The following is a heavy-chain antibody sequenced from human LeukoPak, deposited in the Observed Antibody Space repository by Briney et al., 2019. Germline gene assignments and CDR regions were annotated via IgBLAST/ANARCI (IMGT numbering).Heavy chain of an antibody. D-gene: IGHD6-19*01. CDR2: IYYSGST. Sequence: SQTLSLTCTVSGGSISSGGYYWSWIRQLPGKGLEWIGYIYYSGSTYYNPSLKSRVTISVDTSKNQFSLKLSSVTAADTAVYYCARVVSGSGWSANFDYWGQGTLVTVSS. CDR3: ARVVSGSGWSANFDY. CDR1: GGSISSGGYY. J-gene: IGHJ4*02. V-gene: IGHV4-31*03.